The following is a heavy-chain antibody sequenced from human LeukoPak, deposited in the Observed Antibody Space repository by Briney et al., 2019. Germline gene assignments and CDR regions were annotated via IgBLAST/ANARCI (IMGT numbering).Heavy chain of an antibody. J-gene: IGHJ5*02. D-gene: IGHD6-13*01. Sequence: SETLSLTCTVSGGSISRNSFYWGWIRQPPGKGLEWIGSIYYSGSTYHNPSLKSRVTISVDTSKNQFSLKLSSVTAADTAVYYCARVTAAGFNWFGPWGQGTLVTVSS. CDR2: IYYSGST. CDR1: GGSISRNSFY. V-gene: IGHV4-39*01. CDR3: ARVTAAGFNWFGP.